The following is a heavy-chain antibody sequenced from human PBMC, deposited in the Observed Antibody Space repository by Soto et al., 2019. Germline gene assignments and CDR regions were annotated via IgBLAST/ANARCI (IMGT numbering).Heavy chain of an antibody. Sequence: QVQLQESGPGLVKPSQTLSLTCTVSGGSISSGDYYWSWIRQPPGKGLEWIGYIYYSGSTYYNPSLKSRVTISVDTSKNQFSLKLSSVTAADTAVYYCARDVTGDSRGASPSFDYWGQGTLVTVSS. D-gene: IGHD7-27*01. CDR2: IYYSGST. V-gene: IGHV4-30-4*01. CDR3: ARDVTGDSRGASPSFDY. J-gene: IGHJ4*02. CDR1: GGSISSGDYY.